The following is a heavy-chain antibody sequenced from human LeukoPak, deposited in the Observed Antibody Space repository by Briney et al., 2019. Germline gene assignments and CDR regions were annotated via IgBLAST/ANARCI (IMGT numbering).Heavy chain of an antibody. CDR2: IYLGDSDT. CDR1: GYSFTSYW. V-gene: IGHV5-51*01. Sequence: GESLKVSCKNSGYSFTSYWIGWVRQMPGKGPEWMGSIYLGDSDTRYSPSFQGQVTISADKSISTAYLQWSSLKASDTAMYYCVRHYSYGSGRTVDYWGQGTLVTVSS. D-gene: IGHD3-10*01. CDR3: VRHYSYGSGRTVDY. J-gene: IGHJ4*02.